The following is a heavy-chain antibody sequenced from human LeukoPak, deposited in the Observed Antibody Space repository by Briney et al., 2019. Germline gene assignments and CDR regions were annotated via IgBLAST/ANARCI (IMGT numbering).Heavy chain of an antibody. J-gene: IGHJ6*04. D-gene: IGHD3-3*01. V-gene: IGHV1-69*06. CDR2: IIPIFGTA. CDR1: GGTFSSYA. Sequence: SVKVSCKASGGTFSSYAISWVRQAPGQGLEWMGGIIPIFGTANYAQKFQGRGTITADKSTSTAYMELSSLRSEDTAVYYCAVAKTSEWYHTWDVWGKGTTVTVSS. CDR3: AVAKTSEWYHTWDV.